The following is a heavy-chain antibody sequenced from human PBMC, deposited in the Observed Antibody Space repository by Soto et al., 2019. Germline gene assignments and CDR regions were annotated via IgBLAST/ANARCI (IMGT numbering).Heavy chain of an antibody. D-gene: IGHD4-17*01. J-gene: IGHJ2*01. CDR1: GFPFSSYA. V-gene: IGHV3-23*01. CDR2: ISGSGGST. Sequence: GGSLRLSCAASGFPFSSYAMSWVRQAPGKGLEWVSLISGSGGSTYYADSVKGRFTISRDNSRDTLYLQMNSLRAEDTALYYCAKGVYGDYWYFDLWGRGTLVTVSS. CDR3: AKGVYGDYWYFDL.